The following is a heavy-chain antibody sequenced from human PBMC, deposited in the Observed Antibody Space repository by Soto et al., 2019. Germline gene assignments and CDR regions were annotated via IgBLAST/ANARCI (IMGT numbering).Heavy chain of an antibody. Sequence: PSETLSLTCIVSGDSIRSESHYWGWIRQSPGTGLEWIGSIHYRGNTYYNPYLKSRVTISVDTSKNQFSLNLNSVTAADTAVYYCARRETAPYYDADVWGQGTTVTVS. D-gene: IGHD3-3*01. CDR2: IHYRGNT. CDR3: ARRETAPYYDADV. V-gene: IGHV4-39*01. J-gene: IGHJ6*02. CDR1: GDSIRSESHY.